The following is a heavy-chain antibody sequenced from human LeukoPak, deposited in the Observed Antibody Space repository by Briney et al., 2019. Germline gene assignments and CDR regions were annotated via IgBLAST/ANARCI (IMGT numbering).Heavy chain of an antibody. V-gene: IGHV4-34*01. CDR3: ARIRCGRGQDICYNR. J-gene: IGHJ5*02. CDR2: VSPGGYT. CDR1: GVSVNDYY. Sequence: KPSETLSLTCAVSGVSVNDYYWSWIRQSPEKGLEWIGEVSPGGYTTYNPSLKSRVIISEDTSENQLSLNVRSVTAADTALYYCARIRCGRGQDICYNRWAQGSLVTVSS. D-gene: IGHD2-21*01.